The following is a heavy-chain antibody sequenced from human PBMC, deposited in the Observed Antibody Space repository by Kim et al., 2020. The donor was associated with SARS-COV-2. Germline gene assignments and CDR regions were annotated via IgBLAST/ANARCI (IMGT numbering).Heavy chain of an antibody. CDR3: ARARWNPGDFDL. D-gene: IGHD1-1*01. J-gene: IGHJ2*01. CDR2: IYYSGST. Sequence: SETLSLTCTVSGGSISSGGYYWSWIRQHPGKGLEWIGYIYYSGSTYYNPSLKSRVTISVDTSKNQFSLKLSSVTAADTAVYYCARARWNPGDFDLWGRGTLVTVSS. CDR1: GGSISSGGYY. V-gene: IGHV4-31*03.